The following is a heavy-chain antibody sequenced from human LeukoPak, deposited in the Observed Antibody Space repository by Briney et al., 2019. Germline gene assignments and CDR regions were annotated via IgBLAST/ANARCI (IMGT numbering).Heavy chain of an antibody. D-gene: IGHD3-3*01. V-gene: IGHV1-69*13. CDR1: GGTFSSYV. Sequence: SVKVSCKASGGTFSSYVISWVRQAPGQGLEWMGGVIPIFGTANYAQNFQGRVTITADDSTSTAYMALSTLRSEDTAVYYCARGPSRFLGGIDYWGQGTLVTVSS. CDR2: VIPIFGTA. CDR3: ARGPSRFLGGIDY. J-gene: IGHJ4*02.